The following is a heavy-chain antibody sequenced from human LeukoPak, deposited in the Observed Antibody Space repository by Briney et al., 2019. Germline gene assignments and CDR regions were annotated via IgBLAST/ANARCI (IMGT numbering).Heavy chain of an antibody. J-gene: IGHJ4*02. D-gene: IGHD6-19*01. Sequence: GGSLRLSCAASGFTFSSYTMHWVRQAPGKGLEWVAVISYDGSNKYYADSVKGRFTISRDNSKNTLYLQMNSLRAEDTAVYYCAKDRNRIAVAGTGDYWGQGTLVTVSS. CDR2: ISYDGSNK. CDR1: GFTFSSYT. V-gene: IGHV3-30-3*01. CDR3: AKDRNRIAVAGTGDY.